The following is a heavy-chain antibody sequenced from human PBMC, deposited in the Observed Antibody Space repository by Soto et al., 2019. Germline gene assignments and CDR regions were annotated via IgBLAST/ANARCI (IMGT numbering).Heavy chain of an antibody. D-gene: IGHD2-2*01. Sequence: QVQLVQSGAEVKKPGSSVKVSCKASGGTFSSYAISWVRQAPGQGLEWMGGIIPISETTNYAQKIQCRVTITADESKSTAYMELSSLRSEDTAVYYCARSQGSSTSLEIYYYYYYGMDVWGQGTTVTVSS. CDR1: GGTFSSYA. CDR3: ARSQGSSTSLEIYYYYYYGMDV. J-gene: IGHJ6*02. CDR2: IIPISETT. V-gene: IGHV1-69*01.